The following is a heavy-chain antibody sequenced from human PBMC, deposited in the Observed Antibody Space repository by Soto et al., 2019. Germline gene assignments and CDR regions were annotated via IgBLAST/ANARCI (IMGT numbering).Heavy chain of an antibody. CDR2: TRNKANSYTT. V-gene: IGHV3-72*01. CDR1: GFTFSDHY. J-gene: IGHJ4*02. D-gene: IGHD3-9*01. CDR3: AREESGYYDILTGYAPFDY. Sequence: EVQLVESGGGLVQPGGSLRLSCAASGFTFSDHYMDWVRQAPGKGLEWVGRTRNKANSYTTEYAASVKGRFTISRDDSKNSLYLQMNSLKTEDTAVYNCAREESGYYDILTGYAPFDYWGQGTLVTVSS.